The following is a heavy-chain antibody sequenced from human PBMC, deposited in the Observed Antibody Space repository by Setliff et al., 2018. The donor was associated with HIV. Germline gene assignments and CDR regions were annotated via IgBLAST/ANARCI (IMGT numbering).Heavy chain of an antibody. V-gene: IGHV4-34*01. J-gene: IGHJ4*02. CDR2: SNYGGHT. Sequence: SETLSLTCAVYSASFSGYFCSWIRHLPGKGLEWIGESNYGGHTNYNPSLKSRVNILVDTSKNQFSLSMTSVTAADTAVYYCVARPMIRGKPFDFWGQGTRVTVSS. CDR3: VARPMIRGKPFDF. D-gene: IGHD3-10*01. CDR1: SASFSGYF.